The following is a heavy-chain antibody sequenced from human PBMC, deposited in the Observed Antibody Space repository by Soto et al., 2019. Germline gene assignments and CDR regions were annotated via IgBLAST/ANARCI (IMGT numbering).Heavy chain of an antibody. Sequence: KTSETLSLTCTLSGGSVRAPDWWNWVRQSPDKGLEWIAEVHISGHSNYNPSLRSRVSVSIDSSKNQFYLNLNSVTAADTAIYYCARVRQGCSANNCYFDPWGQGTQVTV. CDR1: GGSVRAPDW. D-gene: IGHD1-1*01. CDR3: ARVRQGCSANNCYFDP. CDR2: VHISGHS. J-gene: IGHJ5*01. V-gene: IGHV4-4*02.